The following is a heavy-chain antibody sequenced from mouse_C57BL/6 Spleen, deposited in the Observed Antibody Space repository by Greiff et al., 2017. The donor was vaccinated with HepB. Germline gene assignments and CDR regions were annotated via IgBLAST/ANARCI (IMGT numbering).Heavy chain of an antibody. CDR1: GFTFSDYG. D-gene: IGHD1-1*01. V-gene: IGHV5-17*01. CDR3: ARGYYGSSPYWYFDV. Sequence: EVQLVESGGGLVKPGGSLKLSCAASGFTFSDYGMHWVRQAPEKGLEWVAYISSGSSTIYYADTVKGRFTISRDNAKNTLFLQMTSLRSEDTAMYYCARGYYGSSPYWYFDVWGTGTTVTVSS. J-gene: IGHJ1*03. CDR2: ISSGSSTI.